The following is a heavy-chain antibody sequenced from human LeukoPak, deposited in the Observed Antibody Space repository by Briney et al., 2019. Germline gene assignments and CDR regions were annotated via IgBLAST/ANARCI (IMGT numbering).Heavy chain of an antibody. CDR1: GFPFSSYG. D-gene: IGHD5-24*01. CDR2: IWYGGSNK. V-gene: IGHV3-33*08. CDR3: AAVEMATMSSLF. J-gene: IGHJ4*02. Sequence: GSLRLSCAASGFPFSSYGMHWVRQAPGKGLEWVAVIWYGGSNKYYADSVKGRFTISRDNSKNTLYLQMNSLRAEDTAVYYCAAVEMATMSSLFWGQGTLVTVSS.